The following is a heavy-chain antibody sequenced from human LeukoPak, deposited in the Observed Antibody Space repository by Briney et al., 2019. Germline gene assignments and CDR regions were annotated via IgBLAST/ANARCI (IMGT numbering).Heavy chain of an antibody. Sequence: SETLSLTCAVYGGSFSGYYWSWIRQPPGKGLEWIGEINHSGSTNYNPSLKGRVTISVDTSKNQFSLKLSSVTAADTAVYYCASRFNFDYWGQGTLVTVSS. V-gene: IGHV4-34*01. CDR2: INHSGST. J-gene: IGHJ4*02. CDR3: ASRFNFDY. D-gene: IGHD3-3*01. CDR1: GGSFSGYY.